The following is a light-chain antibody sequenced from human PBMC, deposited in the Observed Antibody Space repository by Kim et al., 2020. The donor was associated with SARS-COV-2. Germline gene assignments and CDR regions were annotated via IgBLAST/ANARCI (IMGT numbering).Light chain of an antibody. V-gene: IGKV1-12*01. CDR1: QGLTSR. Sequence: DIQMTQSPSSVSASVGDRVTITCRASQGLTSRLAWYQQKPGKAPELLIYDASTLQSGVPSRFSGTGSGTDFTLTISSLQPEDFATYDCQQASSLPTTFGQGTRLEIK. J-gene: IGKJ5*01. CDR2: DAS. CDR3: QQASSLPTT.